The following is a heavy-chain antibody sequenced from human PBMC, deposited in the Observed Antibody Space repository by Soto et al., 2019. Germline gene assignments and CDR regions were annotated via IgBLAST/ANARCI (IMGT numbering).Heavy chain of an antibody. J-gene: IGHJ4*02. D-gene: IGHD3-22*01. Sequence: QVQLQESGPGLVKPSQTLSLTCTVSGGSISSGDYYWSWIRQPPGKGLEWIGYIYYSGSTYYNPSLKSRVTISVDTSKNQFSLKLSSVTAADTAVDYCARSHDYYDSSGYFTHWGQGTLVTVSS. CDR1: GGSISSGDYY. CDR3: ARSHDYYDSSGYFTH. CDR2: IYYSGST. V-gene: IGHV4-30-4*01.